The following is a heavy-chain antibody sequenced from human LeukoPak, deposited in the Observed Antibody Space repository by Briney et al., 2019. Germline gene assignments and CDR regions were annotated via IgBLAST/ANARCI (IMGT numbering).Heavy chain of an antibody. CDR3: ARGCIAAGGLDY. J-gene: IGHJ4*02. CDR1: GYSISSGYY. Sequence: PSETLSLTCTVSGYSISSGYYWGWIRQPPGKGLEWIGSIYHSGSTYYNPSLKSRVTISVDTSKNQFSLKLSSVTAADTAVYYCARGCIAAGGLDYWGQGTLVTVSS. D-gene: IGHD6-13*01. V-gene: IGHV4-38-2*02. CDR2: IYHSGST.